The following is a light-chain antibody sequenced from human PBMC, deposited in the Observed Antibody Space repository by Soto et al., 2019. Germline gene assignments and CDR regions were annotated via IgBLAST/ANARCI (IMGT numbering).Light chain of an antibody. Sequence: DIQLTQSPSSLSTSVGDRVTITCRESQSISNYLNWYQQKQGKAPKLLIYAASSLQSGVPSRFSGSGSGTDFTLTISSLQPEDFATYYCQQSYSTPPFTFGPGTKVDIK. J-gene: IGKJ3*01. CDR1: QSISNY. CDR2: AAS. CDR3: QQSYSTPPFT. V-gene: IGKV1-39*01.